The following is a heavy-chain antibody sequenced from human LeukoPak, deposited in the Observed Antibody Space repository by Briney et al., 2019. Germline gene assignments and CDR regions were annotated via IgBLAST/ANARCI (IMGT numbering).Heavy chain of an antibody. Sequence: PSETLSLTCTVSGGSISSSSYYWGWIRQPPGKELEWIGSIYYSGSTYYNPSLKSRVTISVDTSKDQFSLKLSSVTAADTAVYYCARRAVGKPFDYWGQGTLVTVSS. D-gene: IGHD6-19*01. CDR1: GGSISSSSYY. J-gene: IGHJ4*02. CDR3: ARRAVGKPFDY. CDR2: IYYSGST. V-gene: IGHV4-39*01.